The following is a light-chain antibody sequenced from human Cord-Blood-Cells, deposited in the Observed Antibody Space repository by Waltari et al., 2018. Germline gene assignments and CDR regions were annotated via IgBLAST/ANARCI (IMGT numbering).Light chain of an antibody. CDR3: SSYTSSSTLV. CDR1: SSHVGGYNY. J-gene: IGLJ3*02. Sequence: QSALTKPASVSGSPRQSIASTCTGTSSHVGGYNYVSWYQQNPGKAHKLMIYDVSKRPSGVSNRFSGSKSGNTASLTISGLQDEDEADYYCSSYTSSSTLVLGGGTKLTVL. V-gene: IGLV2-14*01. CDR2: DVS.